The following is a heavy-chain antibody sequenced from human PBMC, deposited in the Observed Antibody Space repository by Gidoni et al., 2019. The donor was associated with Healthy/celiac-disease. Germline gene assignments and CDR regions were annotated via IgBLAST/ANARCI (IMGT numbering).Heavy chain of an antibody. CDR1: GFTFSSYA. CDR2: ISGSGGST. D-gene: IGHD3-10*01. Sequence: EVQLLESGGGLVQPGGSLRLSCAASGFTFSSYAMGWVRQAPGKGLEWVAAISGSGGSTYYADSVKGRFTISRDNSKNTLYLQMNSLRAEDTAVYYCAFGRSVYFDYWGQGTLVTVSS. V-gene: IGHV3-23*01. J-gene: IGHJ4*02. CDR3: AFGRSVYFDY.